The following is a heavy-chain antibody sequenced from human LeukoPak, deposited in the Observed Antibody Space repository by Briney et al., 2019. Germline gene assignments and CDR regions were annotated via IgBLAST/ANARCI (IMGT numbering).Heavy chain of an antibody. Sequence: PRASVKVSCKASGGTFSSYAISWVRQAPGQGLEWMGGIIPIFGTANYAQKLQGRVTMTTDTSTSTAYMELRSLRSDDTAVYYCARLFPNFKLGLVEMATITTFDYWGQGTLVTVSS. D-gene: IGHD5-24*01. CDR3: ARLFPNFKLGLVEMATITTFDY. CDR2: IIPIFGTA. V-gene: IGHV1-69*05. J-gene: IGHJ4*02. CDR1: GGTFSSYA.